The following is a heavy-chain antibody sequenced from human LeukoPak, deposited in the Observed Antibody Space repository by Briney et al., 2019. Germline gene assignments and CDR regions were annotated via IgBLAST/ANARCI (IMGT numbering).Heavy chain of an antibody. J-gene: IGHJ4*02. CDR1: GFTFSSYE. D-gene: IGHD3-22*01. V-gene: IGHV3-48*03. CDR3: ARGPPYYYDSSGYYFDY. CDR2: ISSSGSTI. Sequence: GGSLRLPCAASGFTFSSYEMNWVRQAPGKGLEWVSYISSSGSTIYYADSVKGRFTISRDNAKNSLYLQMNSLRAEDTAVYYCARGPPYYYDSSGYYFDYWGQGTLVTVSS.